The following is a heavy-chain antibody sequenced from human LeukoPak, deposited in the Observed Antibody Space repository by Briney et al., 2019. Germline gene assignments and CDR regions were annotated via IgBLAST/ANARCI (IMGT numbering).Heavy chain of an antibody. J-gene: IGHJ4*02. CDR2: ISGSSSTI. Sequence: GGSLRLSCAASGFTFSSYSINWVRQAPGKGLEWVSYISGSSSTIYYADSVKGRFTISRDNSKNTLYLQMNSLRAEDTAVYYCAKEGIRGSGSYYNVKDYWGQGTLVTVSS. CDR1: GFTFSSYS. CDR3: AKEGIRGSGSYYNVKDY. V-gene: IGHV3-48*01. D-gene: IGHD3-10*01.